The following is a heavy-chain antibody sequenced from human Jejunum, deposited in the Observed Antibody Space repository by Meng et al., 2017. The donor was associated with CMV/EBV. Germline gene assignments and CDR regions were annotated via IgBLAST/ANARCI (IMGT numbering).Heavy chain of an antibody. Sequence: FEDYAMHWGRQSPGKGREWVSGISWNSGSIAYADSVKGRFTISRDNVKNSLYLQLNSLRPEDTALYYCAKDTVPHYYETSGYFRSWGQGTPVTVSS. D-gene: IGHD3-22*01. CDR2: ISWNSGSI. V-gene: IGHV3-9*01. CDR3: AKDTVPHYYETSGYFRS. CDR1: FEDYA. J-gene: IGHJ5*02.